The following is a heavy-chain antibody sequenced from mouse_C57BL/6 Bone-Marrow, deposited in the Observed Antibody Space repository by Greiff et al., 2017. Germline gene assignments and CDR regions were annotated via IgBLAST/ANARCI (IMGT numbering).Heavy chain of an antibody. CDR1: GYTFTSYW. CDR2: IDPISGGT. V-gene: IGHV1-72*01. J-gene: IGHJ3*01. CDR3: ARSHWAWFAY. Sequence: VQLQQPGAELVKPGASVKLSCKASGYTFTSYWMHWVKQRPGRGLEWIGRIDPISGGTKYNEKFKSKATLTVDKPSSTAYMQLSSLTSEDSAVYYCARSHWAWFAYWGQGTLVTVSA. D-gene: IGHD4-1*01.